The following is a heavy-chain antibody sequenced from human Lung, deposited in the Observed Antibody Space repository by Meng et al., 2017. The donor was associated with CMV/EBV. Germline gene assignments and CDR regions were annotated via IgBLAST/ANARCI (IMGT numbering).Heavy chain of an antibody. D-gene: IGHD3-10*01. Sequence: LQESGPGLVKPSKTLSLTCTVSGGSIMSGGYYWSWIRQHPGKGLEWIGYIHSSGSTYYNPSLRSRLTISVDTSKNQFSLKLSSVTAADTAVYYCARASYGSGSPLGESWFDPWGQGTLVTVFS. CDR1: GGSIMSGGYY. V-gene: IGHV4-31*03. J-gene: IGHJ5*02. CDR3: ARASYGSGSPLGESWFDP. CDR2: IHSSGST.